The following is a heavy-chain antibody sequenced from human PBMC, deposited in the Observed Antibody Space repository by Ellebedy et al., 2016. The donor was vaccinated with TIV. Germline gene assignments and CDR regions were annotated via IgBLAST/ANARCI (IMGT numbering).Heavy chain of an antibody. CDR2: ISSSGSTI. CDR3: ASLNYSNYKDGNAEYYYYYMDV. J-gene: IGHJ6*03. D-gene: IGHD4-11*01. V-gene: IGHV3-11*04. Sequence: GESLKISXAASGFTFSDYYMSWIRQAPGKGLEWVSYISSSGSTIYYADSVEGRFTISRDNAKNSLYLQMNSLRAEDTAVYYCASLNYSNYKDGNAEYYYYYMDVWGKGTTVTVSS. CDR1: GFTFSDYY.